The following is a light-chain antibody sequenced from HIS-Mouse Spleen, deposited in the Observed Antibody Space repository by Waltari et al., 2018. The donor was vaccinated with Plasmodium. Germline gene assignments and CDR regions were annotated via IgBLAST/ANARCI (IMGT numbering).Light chain of an antibody. CDR2: GKN. CDR1: SLRSYY. CDR3: NSRDSSGNHVV. V-gene: IGLV3-19*01. Sequence: SSELTQDPAVSVALGQTVRITCQGDSLRSYYASWYQQKPGQAPVLVIYGKNNPPSGLPERFSGSSSGNTAALTITWAQAEDEADYYCNSRDSSGNHVVFGGGTKLTVL. J-gene: IGLJ2*01.